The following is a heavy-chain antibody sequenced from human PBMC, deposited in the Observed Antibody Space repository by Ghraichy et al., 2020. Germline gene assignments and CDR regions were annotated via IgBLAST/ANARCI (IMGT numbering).Heavy chain of an antibody. Sequence: GESLNISCVASGFTFTTYGMHWLRQAPGKGLEWVAFIWSDASDLYYSDSVKGRFTISRDNSKNTLYLQMNSLRIEDTGIYYCAKDCGLGGPRDYWGQGTLVTVSS. D-gene: IGHD3-16*01. J-gene: IGHJ4*02. CDR2: IWSDASDL. CDR3: AKDCGLGGPRDY. V-gene: IGHV3-30*02. CDR1: GFTFTTYG.